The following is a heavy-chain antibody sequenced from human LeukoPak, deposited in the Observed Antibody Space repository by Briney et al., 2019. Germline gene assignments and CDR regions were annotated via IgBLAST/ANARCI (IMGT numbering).Heavy chain of an antibody. CDR2: IYYSGST. J-gene: IGHJ5*02. Sequence: PSETLSLTCTVSGASVSSASYWTWIRQPPGKGLEWIGYIYYSGSTNFNPSLKSRVTISVDTSKNQFSLKLSSVTAADTAVYYCARGGPDWFDPWGQGTLVTVSS. CDR1: GASVSSASY. CDR3: ARGGPDWFDP. V-gene: IGHV4-61*01.